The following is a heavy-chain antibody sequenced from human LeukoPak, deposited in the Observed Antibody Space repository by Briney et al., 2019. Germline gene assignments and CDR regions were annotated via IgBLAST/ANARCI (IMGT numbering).Heavy chain of an antibody. Sequence: PGGSLRLSCAASGFTFSRYEMNWVRQTPGKGLEWVSYISSSGTTIYYADSVKGRFTISRDNARNSLYLQMNSLRAEDTAVYYCARIYCGGDCYAADYWGQGTLVTVSS. CDR2: ISSSGTTI. J-gene: IGHJ4*02. D-gene: IGHD2-21*02. CDR3: ARIYCGGDCYAADY. V-gene: IGHV3-48*03. CDR1: GFTFSRYE.